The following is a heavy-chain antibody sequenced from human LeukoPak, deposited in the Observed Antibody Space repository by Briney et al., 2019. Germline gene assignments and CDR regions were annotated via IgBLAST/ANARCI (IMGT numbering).Heavy chain of an antibody. D-gene: IGHD6-6*01. CDR1: GGSFSGYY. CDR3: ARVGIAARTFDY. J-gene: IGHJ4*02. CDR2: INHSGST. V-gene: IGHV4-34*01. Sequence: SETLSLTCAVYGGSFSGYYWSWIRQPPGKGLEWIGEINHSGSTNYNPSLKSRVTISVDTSKNQFSLKLSSVTAADPAVYYCARVGIAARTFDYWGQGTLVTVSS.